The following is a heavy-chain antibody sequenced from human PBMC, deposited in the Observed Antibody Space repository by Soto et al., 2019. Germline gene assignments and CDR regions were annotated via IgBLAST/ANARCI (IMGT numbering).Heavy chain of an antibody. V-gene: IGHV3-30-3*01. CDR1: GFTFSSYA. Sequence: PGGSLRLSCAASGFTFSSYAMHWVRQAPGKGLEWVAVISYDGSNKYYADSVKGRFTISRDNSKNTLYLQMNSLRAEDTAVYYCARDRVFGIRHYGMDVWGQGTTVTVSS. J-gene: IGHJ6*02. D-gene: IGHD3-16*01. CDR3: ARDRVFGIRHYGMDV. CDR2: ISYDGSNK.